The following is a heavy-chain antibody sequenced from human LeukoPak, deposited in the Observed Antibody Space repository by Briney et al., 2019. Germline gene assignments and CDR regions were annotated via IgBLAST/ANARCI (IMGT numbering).Heavy chain of an antibody. CDR2: ISSSSSCI. Sequence: PGGSLRLSCAASGFTFSSYSMNWVRQAPGKGLEWVSSISSSSSCIYYADSVKGRFTISRDNAKNSLYLQMNSLRAEDTAVYYCARDLSKGQWLDYWGQGTLVTVSS. D-gene: IGHD6-19*01. CDR3: ARDLSKGQWLDY. CDR1: GFTFSSYS. J-gene: IGHJ4*02. V-gene: IGHV3-21*01.